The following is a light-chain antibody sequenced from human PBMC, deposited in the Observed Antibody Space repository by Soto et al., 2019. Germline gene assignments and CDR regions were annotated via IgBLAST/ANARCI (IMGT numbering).Light chain of an antibody. CDR2: AAS. CDR1: QDISNF. J-gene: IGKJ1*01. CDR3: QQSYSTPRT. Sequence: DIQMTQSPISLSASIGDRVTVTCRASQDISNFLNWYQQKPGKALKLLIYAASNLQSGVPSRFNGSESGTDFTLTINNLQPEDFATYYCQQSYSTPRTFGQGTKMEIK. V-gene: IGKV1-39*01.